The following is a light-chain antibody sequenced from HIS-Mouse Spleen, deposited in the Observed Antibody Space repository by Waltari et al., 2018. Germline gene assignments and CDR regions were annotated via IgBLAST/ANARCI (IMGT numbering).Light chain of an antibody. Sequence: SYELTQPPSVSVSPGQTARITSSGDALPKKYAYLYQKKSGQAPGLVIYEDSKRPSGIPERFSGSSSGTMATLTISGAQVEDEADYYCYSTDSSGNHRVFGGGTKLTVL. V-gene: IGLV3-10*01. CDR2: EDS. CDR1: ALPKKY. J-gene: IGLJ2*01. CDR3: YSTDSSGNHRV.